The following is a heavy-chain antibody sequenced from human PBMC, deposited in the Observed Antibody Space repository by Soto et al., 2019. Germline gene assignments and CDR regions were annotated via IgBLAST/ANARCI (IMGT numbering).Heavy chain of an antibody. V-gene: IGHV3-74*01. CDR3: ARNLSSCSSARCYSFYYGMDV. CDR1: GFNFSRFW. Sequence: GGSLRLSCTASGFNFSRFWTHWVRQVPGRGLVWVAHINSDGSRTSYADSVKGRFTISRDNAKNTLYLQMNSLRVEDTAVYYCARNLSSCSSARCYSFYYGMDVWGQGTTVTVSS. CDR2: INSDGSRT. D-gene: IGHD2-2*01. J-gene: IGHJ6*02.